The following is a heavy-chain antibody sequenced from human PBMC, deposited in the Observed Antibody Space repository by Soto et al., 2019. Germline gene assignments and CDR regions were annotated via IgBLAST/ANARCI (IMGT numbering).Heavy chain of an antibody. CDR2: INPSSGNT. CDR1: GYSFTRHD. J-gene: IGHJ6*02. CDR3: AREAILFSGVIVFYGMDV. V-gene: IGHV1-8*01. D-gene: IGHD3-3*01. Sequence: QVPLVQSGAEVKKPGASVKVSCKASGYSFTRHDINWVRQAPGQGLEWMGWINPSSGNTGYAQRFLGRLTMTTDTSTSTAYMELSGLKSEDTAIYYCAREAILFSGVIVFYGMDVWGQGTTVTVPS.